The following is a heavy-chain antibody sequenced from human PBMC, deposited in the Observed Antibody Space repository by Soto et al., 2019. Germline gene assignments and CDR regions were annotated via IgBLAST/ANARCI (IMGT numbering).Heavy chain of an antibody. Sequence: PSETLSLTCTVSGGSISSYYWSWIRQPPGKGLEWIGYIYYSGSTNYNPSLKSRVTISVDTSKNQLSLKLSSVTAADTAVYYCARHRMVRGVRNSYYFDYWGQGALVTVSS. CDR3: ARHRMVRGVRNSYYFDY. D-gene: IGHD3-10*01. J-gene: IGHJ4*02. CDR2: IYYSGST. V-gene: IGHV4-59*08. CDR1: GGSISSYY.